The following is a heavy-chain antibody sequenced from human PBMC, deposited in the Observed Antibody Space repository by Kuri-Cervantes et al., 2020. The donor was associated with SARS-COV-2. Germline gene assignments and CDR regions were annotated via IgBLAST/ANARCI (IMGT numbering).Heavy chain of an antibody. Sequence: SGPTLVKPTQTLTLTCTFSGFSLSTSGVGVGWIRQPPGKALEWLALIYWNDDKRYSPPLKSRLTITKDTSKNQVVLTMTNMDPVDTATYYCAHSSSVYSGYEFPGFDYWGQGTLVTVSS. J-gene: IGHJ4*02. CDR3: AHSSSVYSGYEFPGFDY. V-gene: IGHV2-5*01. D-gene: IGHD5-12*01. CDR1: GFSLSTSGVG. CDR2: IYWNDDK.